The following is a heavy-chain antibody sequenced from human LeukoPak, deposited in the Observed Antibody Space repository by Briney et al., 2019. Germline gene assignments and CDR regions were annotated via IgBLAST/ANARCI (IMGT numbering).Heavy chain of an antibody. J-gene: IGHJ6*02. CDR3: ARFVRAHRSYYYGMDV. D-gene: IGHD3-16*02. CDR1: GGSISSGGYS. V-gene: IGHV4-30-2*01. CDR2: IYHSGST. Sequence: SQTLSLTCAVSGGSISSGGYSWSWIRQPPGKGLEWIGYIYHSGSTYYNPPLKSRVTISVDRSKNQFSLKLSSVTAADTAAYYCARFVRAHRSYYYGMDVWGQGTTVTVSS.